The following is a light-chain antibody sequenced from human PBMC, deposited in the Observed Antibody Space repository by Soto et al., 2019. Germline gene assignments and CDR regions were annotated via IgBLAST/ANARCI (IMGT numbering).Light chain of an antibody. CDR3: CSYAGSSTYV. J-gene: IGLJ1*01. V-gene: IGLV2-23*01. Sequence: QSALAQPASVSGSRGRSIIISCVGRNTDVGQDKSVSWYQQGPGKAPKLMIYEGSKRPSGVSNRFSGSKSGNTASLTISGLQAEDEADYYCCSYAGSSTYVFGTGTRSPS. CDR2: EGS. CDR1: NTDVGQDKS.